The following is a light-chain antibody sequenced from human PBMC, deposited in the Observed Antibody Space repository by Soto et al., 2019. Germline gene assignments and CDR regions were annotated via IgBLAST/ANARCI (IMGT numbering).Light chain of an antibody. V-gene: IGKV3-15*01. CDR2: GAS. J-gene: IGKJ1*01. CDR1: QSVATN. CDR3: QQYNNWPGT. Sequence: EAVLTQSPATLSVFPGERATLSCRASQSVATNLAWYQQRPGQAPRLLIYGASKRASGLPARFSGSGSGTEFTLTINSLQSEDFAIYYCQQYNNWPGTFGQGTKVDI.